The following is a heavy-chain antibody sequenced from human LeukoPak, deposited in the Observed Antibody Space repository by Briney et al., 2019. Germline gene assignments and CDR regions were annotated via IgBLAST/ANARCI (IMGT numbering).Heavy chain of an antibody. Sequence: ASVKVSCKASGYTFTSYGISWVRQAPGQGLEWMGWISAYNGNTNYAQKFQGRVTITTDESTSTAYMELSSLRSEDTAVYYCARVGSYCSGGSCRQYYFDYWGQGTLVTVSS. D-gene: IGHD2-15*01. CDR2: ISAYNGNT. J-gene: IGHJ4*02. V-gene: IGHV1-18*01. CDR3: ARVGSYCSGGSCRQYYFDY. CDR1: GYTFTSYG.